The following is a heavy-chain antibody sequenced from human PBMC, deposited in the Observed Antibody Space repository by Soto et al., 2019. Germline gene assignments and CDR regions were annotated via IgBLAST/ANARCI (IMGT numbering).Heavy chain of an antibody. CDR1: GGTVSRHA. J-gene: IGHJ4*02. CDR2: IIPMFGTA. D-gene: IGHD3-22*01. Sequence: QVQLVQSGAEVRKPGSSVKVSCKASGGTVSRHAISWVRQAPGQGLEWMGGIIPMFGTANHAQKFQGRVTIIADESTSTAYMELSSLRSEDTAIYYCARGWGYDSSDYYYAYWGQGTVVIVSS. CDR3: ARGWGYDSSDYYYAY. V-gene: IGHV1-69*01.